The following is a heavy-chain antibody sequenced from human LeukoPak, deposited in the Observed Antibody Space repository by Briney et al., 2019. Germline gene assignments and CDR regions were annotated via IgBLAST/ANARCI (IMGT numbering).Heavy chain of an antibody. CDR1: GGSFSGYY. J-gene: IGHJ4*02. V-gene: IGHV4-34*01. D-gene: IGHD2-15*01. Sequence: SETLSLTCAVYGGSFSGYYRSWIRQPPGKGLEWIGEINHSGSTNYNPSLKSRVTISVDTSKNQFSLKLSSVTAADAAVYYCARFPRRHCSGGSCYIYWGQGTLVTVSS. CDR3: ARFPRRHCSGGSCYIY. CDR2: INHSGST.